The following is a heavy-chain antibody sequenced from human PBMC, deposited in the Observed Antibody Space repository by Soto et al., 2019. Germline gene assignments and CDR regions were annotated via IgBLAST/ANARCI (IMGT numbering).Heavy chain of an antibody. CDR2: LSGSGGSR. D-gene: IGHD3-16*02. Sequence: EVQLLESGGGLVQPGGSLRLSGAASGFTFSSYAMSWVRQAPGKGLEWVSALSGSGGSRYYADSVKGRFTISRDNSKNTLYLQMNSLRAEDTAVYYCAKDGYYDYVWGSYRLPYYFDYWGQGTLVTVSS. CDR1: GFTFSSYA. CDR3: AKDGYYDYVWGSYRLPYYFDY. V-gene: IGHV3-23*01. J-gene: IGHJ4*02.